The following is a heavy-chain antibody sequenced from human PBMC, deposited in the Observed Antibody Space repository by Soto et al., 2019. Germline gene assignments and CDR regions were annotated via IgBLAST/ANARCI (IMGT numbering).Heavy chain of an antibody. CDR1: GGSISSGGYS. CDR3: ERAYSVVDFDY. J-gene: IGHJ4*02. D-gene: IGHD2-15*01. Sequence: PSETLSLTCAVSGGSISSGGYSWSWIRQPPGKGLEWIGYIYHSGSTYYNPSLKSRVTISVDRSKNQFSLKLSSVTAADTAVYYCERAYSVVDFDYWGQGTLVTVSS. CDR2: IYHSGST. V-gene: IGHV4-30-2*01.